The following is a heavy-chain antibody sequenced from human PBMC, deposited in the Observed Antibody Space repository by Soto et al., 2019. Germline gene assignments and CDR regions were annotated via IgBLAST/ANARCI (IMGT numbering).Heavy chain of an antibody. D-gene: IGHD3-22*01. CDR1: GFTFSSYW. CDR2: INSEGYST. V-gene: IGHV3-74*01. Sequence: EVQLVESGGGLVQPGGSLRLSCAASGFTFSSYWMHWIRQVPGKGLVWVSRINSEGYSTIYADSVKGRFTISRDNAKNTLYLQMNSLRVEDTAVYYCARDYDSSGYNSGYWGQGTLVTVSS. J-gene: IGHJ4*02. CDR3: ARDYDSSGYNSGY.